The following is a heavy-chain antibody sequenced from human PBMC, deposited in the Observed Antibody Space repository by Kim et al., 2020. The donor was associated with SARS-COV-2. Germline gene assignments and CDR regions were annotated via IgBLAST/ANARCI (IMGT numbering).Heavy chain of an antibody. CDR1: GGSFSGYY. CDR3: ARFEVRYSSGWYDGMDV. D-gene: IGHD6-19*01. Sequence: SETLSLTCAVYGGSFSGYYWSWIRQPPGKGLEWIGEINHSGSTNYNPSLKSRVTISVDTSKNQFSLKLSSVTAADTAVYYCARFEVRYSSGWYDGMDVWGQGTTVTVSS. CDR2: INHSGST. J-gene: IGHJ6*02. V-gene: IGHV4-34*01.